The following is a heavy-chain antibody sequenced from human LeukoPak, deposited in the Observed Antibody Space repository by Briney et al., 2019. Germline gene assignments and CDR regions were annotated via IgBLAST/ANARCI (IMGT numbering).Heavy chain of an antibody. Sequence: PSETLSLTCTVSGGSFSNGSYYWSWIRQPPGKGLEWIGYIFYTGSTNYNPSLKSRVTISVDTSKNQFSLMLSSVTAADTAVYYCATTFRSNPFDYWGQGILVTVSS. J-gene: IGHJ4*02. V-gene: IGHV4-61*01. CDR1: GGSFSNGSYY. CDR3: ATTFRSNPFDY. D-gene: IGHD2/OR15-2a*01. CDR2: IFYTGST.